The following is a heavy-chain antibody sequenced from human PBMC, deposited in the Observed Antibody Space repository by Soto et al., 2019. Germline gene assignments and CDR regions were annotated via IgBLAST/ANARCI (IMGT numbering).Heavy chain of an antibody. CDR1: GFTFSSYA. V-gene: IGHV3-30-3*01. J-gene: IGHJ6*02. D-gene: IGHD5-12*01. CDR3: ASGINVEMATIREGGYCYYGMDV. CDR2: ISYDGSNK. Sequence: QVQLVESGGGVVQPGRSLRLSCAASGFTFSSYAMHWVRQAPGKGLEWVAVISYDGSNKYYADSVKGRFTISRDNSKNTLYLQMNSLRAEDTAVDYCASGINVEMATIREGGYCYYGMDVWGQGTTVTVSS.